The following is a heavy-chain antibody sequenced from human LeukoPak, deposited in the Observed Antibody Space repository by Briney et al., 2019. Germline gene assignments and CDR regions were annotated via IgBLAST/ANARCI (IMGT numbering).Heavy chain of an antibody. Sequence: GGSLRLSCAASGFTLSSYGMHWVRQAPGKGLEWVSAISGSGGSTYYADSVKGRFTISRDNSKNTLYLQMNSLRAEDTAVYYCAKCLGSFGVVIAYFDYWGQGTLVSVSS. D-gene: IGHD3-3*01. CDR2: ISGSGGST. J-gene: IGHJ4*02. CDR3: AKCLGSFGVVIAYFDY. V-gene: IGHV3-23*01. CDR1: GFTLSSYG.